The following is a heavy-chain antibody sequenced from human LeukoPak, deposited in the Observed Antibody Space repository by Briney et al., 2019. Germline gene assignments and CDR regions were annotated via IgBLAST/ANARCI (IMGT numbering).Heavy chain of an antibody. V-gene: IGHV3-23*01. CDR1: GFTFSSYA. D-gene: IGHD3-16*01. CDR3: ARGRGSYPNYFDF. J-gene: IGHJ4*02. CDR2: ISGSGGST. Sequence: PGGSLRLSCAASGFTFSSYAMSWVRQAPGKGLEWVSAISGSGGSTYYADSVKGRFTISRDNAKNSLYLQMNSLRAEDTAVYYCARGRGSYPNYFDFWGQGTLVTVSS.